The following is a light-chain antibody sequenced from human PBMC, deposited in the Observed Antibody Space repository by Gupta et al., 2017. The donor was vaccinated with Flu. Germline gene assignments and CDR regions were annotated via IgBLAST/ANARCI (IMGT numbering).Light chain of an antibody. CDR2: GQN. CDR1: FRRNYY. CDR3: ISRANSSSQVV. Sequence: SSELTQDPAVSVALGQTVTITCQGDFRRNYYASWYHQKPRQAPVLVLYGQNNRPSGITDRISGFNSRSTASLTITGAQSGDEGDYFCISRANSSSQVVFGGGTNLTVL. V-gene: IGLV3-19*01. J-gene: IGLJ2*01.